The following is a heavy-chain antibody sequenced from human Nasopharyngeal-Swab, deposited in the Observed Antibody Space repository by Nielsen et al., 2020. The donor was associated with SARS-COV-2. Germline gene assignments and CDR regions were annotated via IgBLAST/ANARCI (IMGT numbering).Heavy chain of an antibody. D-gene: IGHD2-15*01. J-gene: IGHJ6*02. V-gene: IGHV3-20*01. Sequence: GESLKISCAASGFTFDDYGMSWVRQAPGKGLEWVSGINWSGGSTGYADSVKGRFTISRDNAKNSLYLQMNSLKAEDTALYHCAREGGYCSGGSCPYYGMDVWGQGTTVTVSS. CDR1: GFTFDDYG. CDR2: INWSGGST. CDR3: AREGGYCSGGSCPYYGMDV.